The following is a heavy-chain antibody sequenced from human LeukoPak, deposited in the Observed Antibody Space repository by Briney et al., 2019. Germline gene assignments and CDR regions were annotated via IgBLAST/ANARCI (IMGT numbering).Heavy chain of an antibody. D-gene: IGHD2-2*01. V-gene: IGHV4-4*07. J-gene: IGHJ4*02. CDR3: ARRPTSHPFDL. CDR2: MYSSGTT. CDR1: GGSITGYY. Sequence: PSETLSLTCTVSGGSITGYYWSWLRQPPGKGLEWIGRMYSSGTTLYNPSLKSRLTMSVDTSKNQFSLQLTSVTAADSAVYYCARRPTSHPFDLWGQGTLVTVSS.